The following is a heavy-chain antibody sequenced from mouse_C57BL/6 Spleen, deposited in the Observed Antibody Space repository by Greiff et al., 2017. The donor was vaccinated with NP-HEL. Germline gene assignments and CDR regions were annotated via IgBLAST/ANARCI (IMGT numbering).Heavy chain of an antibody. CDR3: ASLGQQVYYFDY. D-gene: IGHD3-3*01. J-gene: IGHJ2*01. Sequence: QVQLQQSGPELVKPGASVKISCKASGYAFSSSWMNWVKQRPGKGLEWIGRIYPGDGDTNYNGKFKGKATLTADKSSSTAYMQLSSLTSEDSAVYFCASLGQQVYYFDYWGQGTTLTVSS. V-gene: IGHV1-82*01. CDR2: IYPGDGDT. CDR1: GYAFSSSW.